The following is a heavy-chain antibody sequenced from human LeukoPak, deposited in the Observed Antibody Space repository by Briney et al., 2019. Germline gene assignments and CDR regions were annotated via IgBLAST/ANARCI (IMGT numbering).Heavy chain of an antibody. CDR3: ARAKACGSRCYIVVY. CDR1: GFTFSAYA. V-gene: IGHV3-30*04. Sequence: GGSLRLSCAASGFTFSAYAIHWVRQAPGKGLEWVAIISSDGSSKTYAESLKGRFTISRDNSKNTLSLHLSGLSAEDTAVYYCARAKACGSRCYIVVYWGQGTLVTVSS. CDR2: ISSDGSSK. D-gene: IGHD2-15*01. J-gene: IGHJ4*02.